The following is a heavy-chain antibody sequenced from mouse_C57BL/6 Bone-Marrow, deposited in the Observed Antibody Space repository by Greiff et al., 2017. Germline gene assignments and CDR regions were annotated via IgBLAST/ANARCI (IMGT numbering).Heavy chain of an antibody. CDR1: GFTFSSYA. V-gene: IGHV5-4*01. CDR2: ISDGGSYT. Sequence: EVQLVESGGGLVKPGGSLKLSCAASGFTFSSYAMSWVRQTPEKRLEWVATISDGGSYTYYPDNVKGRFTISRDNAKNNLYLQMSHLKSEDTAMYYCARGAVPVLFAYWGQGTLVTVSA. J-gene: IGHJ3*01. CDR3: ARGAVPVLFAY.